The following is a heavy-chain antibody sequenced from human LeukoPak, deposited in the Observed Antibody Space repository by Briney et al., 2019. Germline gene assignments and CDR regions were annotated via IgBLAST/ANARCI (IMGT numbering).Heavy chain of an antibody. D-gene: IGHD5-24*01. CDR3: AKGSGWDGYNYFEY. Sequence: PGGSLRLSCAASGFTFSSYAMSWVRQAPGKGLEWVSVISGSSGSTYYADSVKGRFTISRDNSKNTLYLQMNSLRAEDTAVFYCAKGSGWDGYNYFEYWGQGTLVTVSS. J-gene: IGHJ4*02. CDR1: GFTFSSYA. CDR2: ISGSSGST. V-gene: IGHV3-23*01.